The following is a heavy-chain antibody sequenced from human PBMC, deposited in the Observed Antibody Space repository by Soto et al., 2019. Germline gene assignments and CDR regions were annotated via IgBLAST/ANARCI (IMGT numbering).Heavy chain of an antibody. CDR1: GFTFRSYV. Sequence: QVQLVESGGGVGQPGTSLRLSCVGSGFTFRSYVIHWVRQAPGKGLEWVALTSYYGSNKDYGDSVKGRFTISRDNSRNTVDLQMDSLRREDTALYYCARWGTTGGLDVWGQGTLVSVSS. J-gene: IGHJ1*01. CDR2: TSYYGSNK. CDR3: ARWGTTGGLDV. V-gene: IGHV3-30*19. D-gene: IGHD3-16*01.